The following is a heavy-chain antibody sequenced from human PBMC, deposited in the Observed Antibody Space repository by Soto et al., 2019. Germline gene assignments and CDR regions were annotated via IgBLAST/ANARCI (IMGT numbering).Heavy chain of an antibody. V-gene: IGHV3-73*01. D-gene: IGHD5-18*01. CDR3: TMDTRMVPNGLDV. CDR2: IRSKADSYAT. Sequence: GGSLRLSCAASGFTFSGSAMHWVRQASGKGLEWVGRIRSKADSYATAYAASVKGRFTISRDDSKNTAYLQMNSLKVDDTAVYYCTMDTRMVPNGLDVWGQGTTVTVSS. CDR1: GFTFSGSA. J-gene: IGHJ6*02.